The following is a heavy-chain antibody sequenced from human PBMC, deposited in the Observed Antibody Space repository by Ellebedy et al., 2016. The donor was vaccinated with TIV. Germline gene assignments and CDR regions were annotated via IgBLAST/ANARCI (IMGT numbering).Heavy chain of an antibody. Sequence: AASVQVSCKASGFSFGNSAVQWVRQARGQRLEWMGWIVVGPGNTEYAQRFQDRVTITRDMSTSTAYRELSSLRFGDTAVYYCAALSRIELWPTGGPYAMDVWGQGTTVSVSS. J-gene: IGHJ6*02. V-gene: IGHV1-58*01. D-gene: IGHD5-12*01. CDR1: GFSFGNSA. CDR2: IVVGPGNT. CDR3: AALSRIELWPTGGPYAMDV.